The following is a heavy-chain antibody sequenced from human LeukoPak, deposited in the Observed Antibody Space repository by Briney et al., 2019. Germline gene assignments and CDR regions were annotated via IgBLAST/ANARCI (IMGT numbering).Heavy chain of an antibody. Sequence: PSETLSLTCTVSGGSISSYYWSWTRQPPGKGLEWIGYIYYSGSTNYNPSLKSRVTISVDTSKNQFSLKLSSVTAADTAVYYCARGDIPVATDYWGQGTLVTVSS. CDR1: GGSISSYY. CDR3: ARGDIPVATDY. J-gene: IGHJ4*02. CDR2: IYYSGST. V-gene: IGHV4-59*01. D-gene: IGHD6-19*01.